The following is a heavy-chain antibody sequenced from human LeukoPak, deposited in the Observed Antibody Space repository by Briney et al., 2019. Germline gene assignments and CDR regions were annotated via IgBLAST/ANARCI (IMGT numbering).Heavy chain of an antibody. CDR1: GYSFTSYW. D-gene: IGHD5-18*01. J-gene: IGHJ4*02. CDR3: ARAQLWSTYYFDY. Sequence: GESLKISCKGSGYSFTSYWIGWVRQLPGKGLEWMGIIYPGDSDTRYSPSFQGQVTISADKSISTAYLQWSSLKASDTAMYYCARAQLWSTYYFDYWGQGTLVTVSS. CDR2: IYPGDSDT. V-gene: IGHV5-51*01.